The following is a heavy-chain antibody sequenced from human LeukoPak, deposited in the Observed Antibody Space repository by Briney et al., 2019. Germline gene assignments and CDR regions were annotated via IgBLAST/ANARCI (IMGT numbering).Heavy chain of an antibody. V-gene: IGHV3-30*18. D-gene: IGHD3-16*01. CDR2: ISYDGSNK. Sequence: GGSLRLSCAASGFTLSSYGMHWVRQAPGKGLEWVAVISYDGSNKYYADSVKGRFTISRDNSKNTLYLQMNSLRAKDTAVYHCAKDRGNNGYVDNNWVDPWGQGTLVTVSS. J-gene: IGHJ5*02. CDR3: AKDRGNNGYVDNNWVDP. CDR1: GFTLSSYG.